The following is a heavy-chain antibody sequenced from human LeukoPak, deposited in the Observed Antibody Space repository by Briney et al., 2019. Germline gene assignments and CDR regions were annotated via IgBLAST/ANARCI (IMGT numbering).Heavy chain of an antibody. J-gene: IGHJ4*02. V-gene: IGHV3-73*01. CDR1: GFTFSGSA. Sequence: PGRSLRLSCAASGFTFSGSAIHWVRQASGKGLEWVGRIRSKSNSYATGYAASVKGRFTISRDESKNTAFLQMNSLKTEDTAVYYCTRPSDSSDYYGLDYWGQGTLVTVSS. D-gene: IGHD3-22*01. CDR2: IRSKSNSYAT. CDR3: TRPSDSSDYYGLDY.